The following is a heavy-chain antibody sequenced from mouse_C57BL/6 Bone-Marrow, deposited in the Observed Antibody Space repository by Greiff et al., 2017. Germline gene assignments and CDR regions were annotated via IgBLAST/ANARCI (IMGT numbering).Heavy chain of an antibody. CDR2: FHPYNDDT. D-gene: IGHD1-1*01. J-gene: IGHJ4*01. Sequence: QVQLQQSGAELVKPGASVKMSCKASGYTFTTYPLAWMKQNHGKSLEWIGNFHPYNDDTKYNEKFKGKATLTVEKSSSTVYLELSRLTSDDSAVYDCARGGYGSRDAMDYWGQGTSVTVSS. CDR3: ARGGYGSRDAMDY. CDR1: GYTFTTYP. V-gene: IGHV1-47*01.